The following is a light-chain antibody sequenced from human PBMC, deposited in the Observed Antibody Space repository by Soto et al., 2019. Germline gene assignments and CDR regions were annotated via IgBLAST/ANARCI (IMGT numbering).Light chain of an antibody. V-gene: IGLV2-11*01. J-gene: IGLJ1*01. CDR1: SSDVGGYNY. Sequence: QSALTQPRSVPGSPGQSVTISCTGTSSDVGGYNYVSWYQQYPSKAPKLMIYDVTKRPSGVPDRFSGSKSGNTASLTISGLQAGDEADYYCCSYAGGYTYVFGTGTKVTVL. CDR3: CSYAGGYTYV. CDR2: DVT.